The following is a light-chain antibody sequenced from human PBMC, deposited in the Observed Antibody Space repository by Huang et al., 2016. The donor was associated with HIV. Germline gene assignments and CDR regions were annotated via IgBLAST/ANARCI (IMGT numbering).Light chain of an antibody. V-gene: IGKV1-39*01. CDR1: QSISIY. J-gene: IGKJ2*01. CDR3: QQSYNTPRT. Sequence: DIQMTQSPSSLSASVGDRVTITCRASQSISIYLNWYQQKPGKAPELLIYAASNSQSGVPSMFSGSGSETDFTLAISSLQPEDVATYYCQQSYNTPRTFGQGTKLEIK. CDR2: AAS.